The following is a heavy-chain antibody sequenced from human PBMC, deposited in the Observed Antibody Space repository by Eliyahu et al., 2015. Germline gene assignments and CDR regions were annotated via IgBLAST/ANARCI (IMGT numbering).Heavy chain of an antibody. J-gene: IGHJ4*02. D-gene: IGHD6-19*01. CDR2: IDHSGSS. CDR1: GWSFSGYY. CDR3: ARAVAGRADLDY. V-gene: IGHV4-34*02. Sequence: QVQLQQWGAGLLKPSETLSXXCAVXGWSFSGYYXXWIRQPPGKGLEWXGDIDHSGSSNYNPSLESRVIISADMSKNQFSLKLSSVTAADTAMYYCARAVAGRADLDYWGQGTLVTVSS.